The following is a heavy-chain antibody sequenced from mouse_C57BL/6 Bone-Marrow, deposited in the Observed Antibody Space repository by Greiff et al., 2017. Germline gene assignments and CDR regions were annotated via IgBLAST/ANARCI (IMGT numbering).Heavy chain of an antibody. Sequence: QVQLQQPGAELVRPGSSVKLSCKASGYTFTSYWMHWVKQRPIQGLEWIGNIDPSDSETHYNQKFKDKATLTVDKSSSTAYMQLSILTSEDSAVYYCAKGYYYGSSYGYYAMDYWGQGTSVTVSS. CDR2: IDPSDSET. D-gene: IGHD1-1*01. J-gene: IGHJ4*01. CDR1: GYTFTSYW. CDR3: AKGYYYGSSYGYYAMDY. V-gene: IGHV1-52*01.